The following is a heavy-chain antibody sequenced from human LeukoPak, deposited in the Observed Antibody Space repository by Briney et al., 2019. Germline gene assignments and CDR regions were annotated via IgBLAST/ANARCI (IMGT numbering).Heavy chain of an antibody. J-gene: IGHJ3*02. CDR1: GGSISSYY. CDR2: IYTSGST. CDR3: ARVIYSSSSISLDAFDI. V-gene: IGHV4-4*07. D-gene: IGHD6-6*01. Sequence: SETLSLTCTVSGGSISSYYWSWIRQPAGKGLEIGRIYTSGSTNYNPSLKSRVTMSVDTSKNQFSLKLSSVTAADTAVYYCARVIYSSSSISLDAFDIWGRGAMVTVSS.